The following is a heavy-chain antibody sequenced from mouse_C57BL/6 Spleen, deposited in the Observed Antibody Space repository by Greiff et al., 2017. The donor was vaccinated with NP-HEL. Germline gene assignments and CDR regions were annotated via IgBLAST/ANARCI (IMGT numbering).Heavy chain of an antibody. V-gene: IGHV1-47*01. D-gene: IGHD3-1*01. J-gene: IGHJ1*03. Sequence: QVQLQQSGAELVKPGASVTLSCTASGYTFTTYPIEWMKQNHGKSLEWIGNFHPYNDDTKYNEKFKGKATFTVDKSSSTVYLKFSRLTSNDSAFYYSARGGLRYFDGWGTGTTVTVAS. CDR3: ARGGLRYFDG. CDR1: GYTFTTYP. CDR2: FHPYNDDT.